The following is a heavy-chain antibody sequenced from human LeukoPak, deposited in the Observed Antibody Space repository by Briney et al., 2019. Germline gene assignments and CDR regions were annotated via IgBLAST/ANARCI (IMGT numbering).Heavy chain of an antibody. CDR3: ARDPAPGAFDI. J-gene: IGHJ3*02. CDR1: GFTFSDYY. V-gene: IGHV3-11*01. CDR2: VSSSGSTI. Sequence: GGSLRLSCAASGFTFSDYYMSWIRQAPGKGLEWVSYVSSSGSTIYYADSVKGRFTISRDNAKNSLYLQMNSLRAEDTAVYYCARDPAPGAFDIWGQGTMVTVSS.